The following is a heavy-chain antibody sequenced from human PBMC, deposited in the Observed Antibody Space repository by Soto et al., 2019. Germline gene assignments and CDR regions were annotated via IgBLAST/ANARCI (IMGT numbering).Heavy chain of an antibody. J-gene: IGHJ4*02. CDR2: INHSGST. Sequence: SETLSLTCAVYGGSFSGYYWSWIRQPPGKGLEWIGEINHSGSTNYNPSLKSRVTISVDTSKNQFSLKLSSVTAADTAVYYCARGRRTTVTIDYWGQGTLVTVSS. CDR3: ARGRRTTVTIDY. CDR1: GGSFSGYY. D-gene: IGHD4-17*01. V-gene: IGHV4-34*01.